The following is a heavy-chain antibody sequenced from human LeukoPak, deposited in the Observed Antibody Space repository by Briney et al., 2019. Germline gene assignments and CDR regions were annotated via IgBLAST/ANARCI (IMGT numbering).Heavy chain of an antibody. CDR1: GGSFSGYY. J-gene: IGHJ6*03. D-gene: IGHD5-12*01. Sequence: SETLSLTCAVYGGSFSGYYWGWIRQSPGKGLEWIGEINDSGSTNYDPSLKSRVTISVDTSKNQISLKLTSVTAADTAVYYCARVAVDPIYYYYYMDVWGKGTTVTVSS. CDR3: ARVAVDPIYYYYYMDV. V-gene: IGHV4-34*01. CDR2: INDSGST.